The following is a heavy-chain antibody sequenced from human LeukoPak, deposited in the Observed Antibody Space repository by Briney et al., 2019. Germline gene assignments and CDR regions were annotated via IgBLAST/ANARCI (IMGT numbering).Heavy chain of an antibody. D-gene: IGHD3-22*01. V-gene: IGHV3-21*01. CDR2: ITSRRSYI. J-gene: IGHJ4*02. Sequence: GGSLRLSCAASGFTFSIYSINWVRQAPGKGLECGSSITSRRSYIYYADSVKRRFTITRDNATNSPYLKMNSLRAEDTAVYYCARGGGYYSASSGYYVDYWGQGTLVTVSS. CDR3: ARGGGYYSASSGYYVDY. CDR1: GFTFSIYS.